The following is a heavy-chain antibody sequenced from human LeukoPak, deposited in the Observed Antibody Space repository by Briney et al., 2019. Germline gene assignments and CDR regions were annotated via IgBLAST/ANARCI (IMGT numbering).Heavy chain of an antibody. CDR1: GFTFSNVW. D-gene: IGHD3-10*01. V-gene: IGHV3-74*01. Sequence: PGGSLRLSCAASGFTFSNVWMHWVRQAPGKGLVWVSRINTDGSTTSYADSVKGRFTISRDNAKNTLYLQMNSLRAEDTAVYYCARDGAYYYGSGSYYFDYWGQGTLVTVSS. J-gene: IGHJ4*02. CDR3: ARDGAYYYGSGSYYFDY. CDR2: INTDGSTT.